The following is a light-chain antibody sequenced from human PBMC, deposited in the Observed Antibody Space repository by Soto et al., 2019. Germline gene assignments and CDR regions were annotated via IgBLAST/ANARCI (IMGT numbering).Light chain of an antibody. CDR2: GAS. V-gene: IGKV3-15*01. CDR1: QSVSSN. J-gene: IGKJ5*01. CDR3: QQYNNWPLT. Sequence: EIVMTQSPATLSVCPGERATLSCRASQSVSSNLAWYQQKPGQAPRLLIYGASTRATGIPARFSGSGSGTEFTLTFSSLQSEDFAVYYCQQYNNWPLTFGQGTRLEIK.